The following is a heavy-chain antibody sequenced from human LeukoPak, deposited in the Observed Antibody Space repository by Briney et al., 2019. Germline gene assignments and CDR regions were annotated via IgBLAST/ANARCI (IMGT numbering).Heavy chain of an antibody. V-gene: IGHV3-48*03. CDR2: ISGSGSNM. CDR1: GFTFSSYE. D-gene: IGHD2-2*01. CDR3: ARSHLEYCGSTSCYLRSYNFDY. J-gene: IGHJ4*02. Sequence: GGSLRLSCAASGFTFSSYEMNWVRQAPGKGLEWVSYISGSGSNMYYADSVKGRSTISRDNAKNSLYLQMYSLRAEDTAVYYCARSHLEYCGSTSCYLRSYNFDYWGQGTLITVSS.